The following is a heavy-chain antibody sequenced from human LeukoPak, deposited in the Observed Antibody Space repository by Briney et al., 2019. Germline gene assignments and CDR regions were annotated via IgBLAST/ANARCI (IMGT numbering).Heavy chain of an antibody. D-gene: IGHD3-9*01. J-gene: IGHJ4*02. CDR1: GFTFSSYG. Sequence: PGGSLRLSCAASGFTFSSYGMHWVRQAPGKGLEWVAVISYDGSNKYYADSVKGRFTISRDNSKNTLYLQMNSLRAEDTAVYYCAKAKLRYFEYYFDYWGRGTLVTVSS. CDR2: ISYDGSNK. V-gene: IGHV3-30*18. CDR3: AKAKLRYFEYYFDY.